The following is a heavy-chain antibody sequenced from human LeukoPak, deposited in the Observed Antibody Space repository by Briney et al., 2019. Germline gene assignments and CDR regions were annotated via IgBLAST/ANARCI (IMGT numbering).Heavy chain of an antibody. CDR2: ISSNGGST. CDR3: VTDSGDYYYYGLDV. Sequence: GGSLRLSCSASGFTFSSYAMHWVRQAPGKGLEDVSAISSNGGSTYYADSVKGRFTTSRDNSKNTLYLQMSRLTAEDAAVYYSVTDSGDYYYYGLDVWGQGTTVTVSS. CDR1: GFTFSSYA. V-gene: IGHV3-64D*09. D-gene: IGHD4-17*01. J-gene: IGHJ6*02.